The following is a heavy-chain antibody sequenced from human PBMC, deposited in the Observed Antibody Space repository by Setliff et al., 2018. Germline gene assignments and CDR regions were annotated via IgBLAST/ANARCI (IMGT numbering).Heavy chain of an antibody. CDR2: IDHSGNT. J-gene: IGHJ4*02. V-gene: IGHV4-34*01. Sequence: PSETLSLTCAVYDGSFSGYYWSWIRQPPGKGLEWIGEIDHSGNTNYNPSLKSRVTISVDTSKNQFSLKLSSVAAADTAVYYCARGFDVCGGGACYTDGPYYFDYWGLGTLVTVSS. CDR3: ARGFDVCGGGACYTDGPYYFDY. CDR1: DGSFSGYY. D-gene: IGHD2-21*02.